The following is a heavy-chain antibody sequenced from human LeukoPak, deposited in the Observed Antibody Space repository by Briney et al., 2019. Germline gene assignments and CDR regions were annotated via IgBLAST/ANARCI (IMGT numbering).Heavy chain of an antibody. V-gene: IGHV3-23*01. D-gene: IGHD2-15*01. CDR2: ISGSGGST. J-gene: IGHJ4*02. CDR1: GFTFSSYA. CDR3: AKKRAAFGSSGGYFDY. Sequence: GGSLRLSCAASGFTFSSYAMSWVRQAPGKGLEWVSAISGSGGSTYYADSVKGRFTISRDNSKNTLYLQMNSLRAEDTAVYYCAKKRAAFGSSGGYFDYWGQGTLVTVSS.